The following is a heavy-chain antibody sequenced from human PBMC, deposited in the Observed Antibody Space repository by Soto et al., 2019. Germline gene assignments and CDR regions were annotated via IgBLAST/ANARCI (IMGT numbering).Heavy chain of an antibody. Sequence: QVQLQESGPGLVKPSDTLSLTCTVSGDSISSYYWSWIRQPPGKGLEWIGYIYYIGGTNYNPSLKSRVTISVDTSKNQFSLKLSSVTAADTAVYYCARRRSYGDSDYWGQGTLVTVSS. J-gene: IGHJ4*02. V-gene: IGHV4-59*08. CDR3: ARRRSYGDSDY. D-gene: IGHD4-17*01. CDR1: GDSISSYY. CDR2: IYYIGGT.